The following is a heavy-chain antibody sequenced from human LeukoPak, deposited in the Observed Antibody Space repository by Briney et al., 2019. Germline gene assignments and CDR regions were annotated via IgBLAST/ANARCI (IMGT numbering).Heavy chain of an antibody. CDR3: ARGDIVVVPAASLYYYYGMDV. V-gene: IGHV1-69*06. J-gene: IGHJ6*04. CDR2: IIPIFGTA. D-gene: IGHD2-2*01. Sequence: ASVKVSCKASGGTFSSYAISWVRQAPGQGLEWMGGIIPIFGTANYAQKFQGRVTITADKSTSTAYMELSSLRSEDTAVYYCARGDIVVVPAASLYYYYGMDVWGKGTTVIVSS. CDR1: GGTFSSYA.